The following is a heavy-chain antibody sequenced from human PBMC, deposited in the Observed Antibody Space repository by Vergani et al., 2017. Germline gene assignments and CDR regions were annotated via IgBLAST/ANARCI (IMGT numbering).Heavy chain of an antibody. Sequence: QLQLQESGSGLVKPSQTLSLTCAVSGGSISSGGYSWSWIRQPPGKGLEWIGYIYHSGSPYYNPSLKSRVTISVDRSKNQFSLKLSSVTAADTAVYYCASLRDYYYMDVWGKGTTVTVSS. CDR2: IYHSGSP. CDR3: ASLRDYYYMDV. D-gene: IGHD4-17*01. CDR1: GGSISSGGYS. V-gene: IGHV4-30-2*01. J-gene: IGHJ6*03.